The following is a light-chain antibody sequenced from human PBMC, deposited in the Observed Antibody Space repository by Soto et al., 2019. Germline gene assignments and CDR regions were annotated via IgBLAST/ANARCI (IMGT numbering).Light chain of an antibody. CDR2: DAS. V-gene: IGKV3-11*01. CDR1: QSVNSY. Sequence: EIVLTQSPGTLSLSPGERATLSCRASQSVNSYLAWYQQKPGQAPRLLIFDASNRATGIPAGFSGSGSGTDFTLTISSLEPEDFAVYYCQQYNNWPWTFGQGTKVEIK. J-gene: IGKJ1*01. CDR3: QQYNNWPWT.